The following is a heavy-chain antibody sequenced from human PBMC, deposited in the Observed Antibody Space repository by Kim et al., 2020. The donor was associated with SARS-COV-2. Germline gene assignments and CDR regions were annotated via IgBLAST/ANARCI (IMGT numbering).Heavy chain of an antibody. CDR3: GKDLNEVPRGTIGA. J-gene: IGHJ5*02. CDR2: ISWNSVTI. V-gene: IGHV3-9*01. D-gene: IGHD3-16*01. CDR1: GFIFNDYG. Sequence: GRSLRLSCAASGFIFNDYGMHWVRQVPGKGLEWVAGISWNSVTIGYADSVRGRFTISRDSAQKSLYLQMNSLRAEDTAFYYCGKDLNEVPRGTIGAWGQGTLVTVSS.